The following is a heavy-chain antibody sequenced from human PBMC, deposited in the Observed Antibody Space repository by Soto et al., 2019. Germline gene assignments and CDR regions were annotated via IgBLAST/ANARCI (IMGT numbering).Heavy chain of an antibody. CDR3: ARGYYDILTGWPHFDY. CDR2: IYYSGST. CDR1: GGSLSRGGYY. V-gene: IGHV4-31*03. Sequence: ASENPSPTRTVSGGSLSRGGYYLSWVRQHPGKGLEWIGYIYYSGSTYYNPSLKSRVTISVDTSKNQFSLKLSSVTAADTAVYYCARGYYDILTGWPHFDYWGQGTLVTVSS. D-gene: IGHD3-9*01. J-gene: IGHJ4*02.